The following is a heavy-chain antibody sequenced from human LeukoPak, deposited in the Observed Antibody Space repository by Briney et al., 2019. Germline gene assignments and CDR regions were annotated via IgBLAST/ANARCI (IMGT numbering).Heavy chain of an antibody. D-gene: IGHD3-10*01. V-gene: IGHV1-69*01. CDR2: IIPIFGTA. J-gene: IGHJ4*02. CDR3: ARDLRGSGSYYPLGY. CDR1: GGTFSSYA. Sequence: GASVKVSCKASGGTFSSYAISWVRQAPGQGLEWMGGIIPIFGTANYAQKFQGRVTITADESTSTAYMELSSLRSEDTAVYYCARDLRGSGSYYPLGYWGQGTLVTVSS.